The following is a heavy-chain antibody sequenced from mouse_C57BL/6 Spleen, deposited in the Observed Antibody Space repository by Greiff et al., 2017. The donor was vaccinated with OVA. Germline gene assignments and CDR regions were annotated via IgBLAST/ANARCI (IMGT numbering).Heavy chain of an antibody. D-gene: IGHD1-1*01. CDR3: ASPLITTVVANYAMDY. J-gene: IGHJ4*01. CDR2: IDPNSGGT. Sequence: QVQLKQPGAELVKPGASVKLSCKASGYTFTSYWMHWVKQRPGRGLEWIGRIDPNSGGTKYNEKFKSKATLTVDKPSSTAYMQLSSLTSEDSAVYYCASPLITTVVANYAMDYWGQGTSVTVSS. V-gene: IGHV1-72*01. CDR1: GYTFTSYW.